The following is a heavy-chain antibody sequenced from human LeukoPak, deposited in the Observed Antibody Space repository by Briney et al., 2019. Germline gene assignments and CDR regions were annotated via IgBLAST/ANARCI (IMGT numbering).Heavy chain of an antibody. D-gene: IGHD4-23*01. J-gene: IGHJ6*03. V-gene: IGHV3-15*01. CDR2: IKSKTDGGTT. CDR3: TTDYGGNSGAYYYYMDV. Sequence: GGSLRLSCAASGFTFSNAWMSWVRQAPGKGLKWVGRIKSKTDGGTTDYAAPVKGRFTISRDDSKNTLYLQMNSLKTEDTAVYYCTTDYGGNSGAYYYYMDVWGKGTTVTVSS. CDR1: GFTFSNAW.